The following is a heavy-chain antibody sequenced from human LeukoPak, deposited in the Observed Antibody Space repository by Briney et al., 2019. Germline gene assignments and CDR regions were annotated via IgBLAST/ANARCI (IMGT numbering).Heavy chain of an antibody. CDR3: ARRSRVASSGWLKIDY. CDR2: IFYSGST. V-gene: IGHV4-39*07. J-gene: IGHJ4*02. Sequence: SETLSLTCTVSSGSISTSNYYWGWVRQPPGKALEWIGNIFYSGSTYYSPSLKSRVTISLDTSRNQFSLKLNSVTAADTAVYYCARRSRVASSGWLKIDYWGQGTLVTVSS. D-gene: IGHD6-19*01. CDR1: SGSISTSNYY.